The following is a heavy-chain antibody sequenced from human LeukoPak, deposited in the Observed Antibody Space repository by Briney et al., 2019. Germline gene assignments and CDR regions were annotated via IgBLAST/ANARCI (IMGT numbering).Heavy chain of an antibody. Sequence: GASVKVSCKASGYTFTGYYMHWVRQAPGQGLEWMGWINPNSGDTNYAQKSQGRVTITRDTSISTAYMELSRLTSDDTAVFYCARGRLGSGSQYDAFDIWGQGTMVTVSS. CDR3: ARGRLGSGSQYDAFDI. CDR1: GYTFTGYY. CDR2: INPNSGDT. D-gene: IGHD3-10*01. J-gene: IGHJ3*02. V-gene: IGHV1-2*02.